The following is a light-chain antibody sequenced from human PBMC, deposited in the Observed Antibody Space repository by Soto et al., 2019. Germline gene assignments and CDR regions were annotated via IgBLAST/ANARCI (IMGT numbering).Light chain of an antibody. V-gene: IGKV4-1*01. CDR3: QQYYSTPRT. CDR1: QSVLYSANNNNC. Sequence: DIVMTQSPDSLAVSLGERATINCKSSQSVLYSANNNNCLAWYQQKPGQPPKLLLYWASTRESGVPDRFSGSGSGTDFTLTISSLQAEDVAVYYCQQYYSTPRTFGQGTKVEIK. J-gene: IGKJ1*01. CDR2: WAS.